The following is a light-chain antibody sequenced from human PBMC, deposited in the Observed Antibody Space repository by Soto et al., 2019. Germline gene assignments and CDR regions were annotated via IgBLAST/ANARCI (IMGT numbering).Light chain of an antibody. V-gene: IGKV1-5*01. J-gene: IGKJ1*01. CDR3: QQYNSYPEA. Sequence: DIQITKSPSTLTASVGDRVTITCRASQSISSWLAWYQQKPGKAPKLLIYDASSLESGVPSRFSGSGSGTEFTLTISSLQPDDFATYYCQQYNSYPEAFGQGTKVDIK. CDR2: DAS. CDR1: QSISSW.